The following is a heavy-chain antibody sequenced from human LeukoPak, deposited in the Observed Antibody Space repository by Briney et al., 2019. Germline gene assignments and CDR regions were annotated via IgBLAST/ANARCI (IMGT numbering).Heavy chain of an antibody. CDR2: IYHSGST. D-gene: IGHD1-26*01. J-gene: IGHJ4*02. CDR3: ARGVGPTTAQSTFDY. V-gene: IGHV4-4*02. Sequence: SETLSLTCAVSGGSISGSNWWSWVRQPPGKGLEWIGQIYHSGSTNYNPSLKSRVTISVDTSKNQLSLKLTSVTAADTAVYYCARGVGPTTAQSTFDYWGQGALVTVSS. CDR1: GGSISGSNW.